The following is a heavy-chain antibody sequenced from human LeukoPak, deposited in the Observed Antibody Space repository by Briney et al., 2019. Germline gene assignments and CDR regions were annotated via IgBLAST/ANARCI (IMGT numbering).Heavy chain of an antibody. J-gene: IGHJ3*02. CDR1: GFTSGDYF. CDR2: IRSKAYGGTT. V-gene: IGHV3-49*03. D-gene: IGHD1-26*01. CDR3: ARDFSTWEHGAFDI. Sequence: PGGSLRLSCTASGFTSGDYFMSWFRQAPGKGREWVGFIRSKAYGGTTEYAASVKGRFTISRDDSKSIAYLQMSSLQTEDTGVYYCARDFSTWEHGAFDIWGQGTMVTVSS.